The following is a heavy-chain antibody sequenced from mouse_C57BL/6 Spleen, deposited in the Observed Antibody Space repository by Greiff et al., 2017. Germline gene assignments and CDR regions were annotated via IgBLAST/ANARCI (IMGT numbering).Heavy chain of an antibody. D-gene: IGHD2-4*01. J-gene: IGHJ3*01. CDR1: GYSITSGYY. Sequence: EVKLMESGPGLVKPSQSLSLTCSVTGYSITSGYYWNWIRQFPGNKLEWMGYISYDGSNNYNPSLKNRISITRDTSKNQFFLKLNSVTTEDTATYYCARADYDYEGWFAYWGQGTLVTVSA. CDR3: ARADYDYEGWFAY. CDR2: ISYDGSN. V-gene: IGHV3-6*01.